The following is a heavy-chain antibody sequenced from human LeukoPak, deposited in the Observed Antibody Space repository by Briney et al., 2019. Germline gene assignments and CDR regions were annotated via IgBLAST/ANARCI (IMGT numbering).Heavy chain of an antibody. CDR1: GGSISSSSYY. CDR2: IYYSGST. J-gene: IGHJ5*02. V-gene: IGHV4-39*02. D-gene: IGHD5-18*01. CDR3: AREVTAMVTFNWFDP. Sequence: SETLSLTCTVSGGSISSSSYYWGWIRQPPGKGLEWIGSIYYSGSTYYNPSLNSRVTISVDTSKNQFSLKLSSVTAADTAVYYCAREVTAMVTFNWFDPWGQGTLVTVSS.